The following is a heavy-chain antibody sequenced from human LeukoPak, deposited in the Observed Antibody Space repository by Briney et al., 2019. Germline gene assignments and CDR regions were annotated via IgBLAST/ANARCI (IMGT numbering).Heavy chain of an antibody. CDR3: ATSYYAGKGHYDFWSGYPRDDAFDI. CDR1: GFTFSSYA. V-gene: IGHV3-23*01. CDR2: ISGSGGST. Sequence: PGGSLRLSCAASGFTFSSYAMSWVRQAPGKGLEWVSAISGSGGSTYYADSVKGRFTISRDNSKNTLYLQMNSLRAEDTAVYYRATSYYAGKGHYDFWSGYPRDDAFDIWGQGTMVTVSS. J-gene: IGHJ3*02. D-gene: IGHD3-3*01.